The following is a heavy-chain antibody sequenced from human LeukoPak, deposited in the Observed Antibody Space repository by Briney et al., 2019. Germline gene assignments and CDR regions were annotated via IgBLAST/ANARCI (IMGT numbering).Heavy chain of an antibody. J-gene: IGHJ4*02. Sequence: KPSETLSLTCTVSGGSISSYYWSWIRQPAGKGLEWIGRIYTRGSTNYNPSLKSRVTMSVDTSKNQFSLKLSSVTAADTAVYYCARYRLWFGELPTDYWGQGTLVTVSS. CDR2: IYTRGST. V-gene: IGHV4-4*07. D-gene: IGHD3-10*01. CDR3: ARYRLWFGELPTDY. CDR1: GGSISSYY.